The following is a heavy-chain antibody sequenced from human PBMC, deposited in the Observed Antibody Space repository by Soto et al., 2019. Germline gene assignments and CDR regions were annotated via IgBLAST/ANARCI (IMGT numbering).Heavy chain of an antibody. CDR3: TTGLGYCGADSCGC. Sequence: GGSLRLSCAASGFTFSDHHMDWVRQAPGKGLEWVGRTRNKANGYTTEYAASVKGRFTFSRDESEHSMYLQMNSLKTEDTAKYYCTTGLGYCGADSCGCWGQGTLVTVSS. D-gene: IGHD2-21*02. CDR2: TRNKANGYTT. V-gene: IGHV3-72*01. CDR1: GFTFSDHH. J-gene: IGHJ1*01.